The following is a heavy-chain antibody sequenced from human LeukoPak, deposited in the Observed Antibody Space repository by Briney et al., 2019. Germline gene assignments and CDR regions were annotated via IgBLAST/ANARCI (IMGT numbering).Heavy chain of an antibody. CDR3: ARVLGGIPGVFDI. CDR1: GGSISSYY. CDR2: AYYSGIT. Sequence: SETLSLTCTVSGGSISSYYWSWLRQAPGKGLEWIGYAYYSGITSYNPSLKSRVTMSVDTSKNQLSLRLSFVTAADTAVYYCARVLGGIPGVFDIWGQGTMVSVP. D-gene: IGHD3-16*01. J-gene: IGHJ3*02. V-gene: IGHV4-59*01.